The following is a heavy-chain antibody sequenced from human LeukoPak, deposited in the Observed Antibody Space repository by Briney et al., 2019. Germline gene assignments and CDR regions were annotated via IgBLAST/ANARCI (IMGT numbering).Heavy chain of an antibody. CDR2: IYPGDSDT. CDR3: ARGRPPRGSGYHSNWFDP. J-gene: IGHJ5*02. D-gene: IGHD3-3*01. V-gene: IGHV5-51*01. Sequence: KHGESLKISCKGSGYSFTSYWIGWVRQMPGKGLEWMGIIYPGDSDTRYSPSFQGQVTISADKSISTAYLQWSSLKASDTAMYYCARGRPPRGSGYHSNWFDPWGQGTLVTVSS. CDR1: GYSFTSYW.